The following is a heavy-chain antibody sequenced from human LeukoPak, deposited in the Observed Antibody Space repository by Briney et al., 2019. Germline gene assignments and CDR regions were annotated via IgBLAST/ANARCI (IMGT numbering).Heavy chain of an antibody. Sequence: SETLSLTCAVSAGSISSNNWWSWVGQPPGKGREWIGEIYHSGSTNYNPSLKSRVTISVDKSKNQFSLKLSSVTAADTAMYYCARHLVDYTYYYGSGSYPGWFDPWGQGTLVTVSS. J-gene: IGHJ5*02. CDR3: ARHLVDYTYYYGSGSYPGWFDP. CDR2: IYHSGST. CDR1: AGSISSNNW. D-gene: IGHD3-10*01. V-gene: IGHV4-4*02.